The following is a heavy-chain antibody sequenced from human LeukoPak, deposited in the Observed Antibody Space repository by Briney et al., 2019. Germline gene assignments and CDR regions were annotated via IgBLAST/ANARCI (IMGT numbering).Heavy chain of an antibody. CDR3: ARAYSSSWYFNWFDP. Sequence: TSETLSLTCTVSGYSISSGYYWGWIRQPPGKGLEWIGNIYPSGTTYYNPSLKTRVTISVDTSKNQFSLKLSSVTAADTAVYFCARAYSSSWYFNWFDPWGQGTLVTVSS. V-gene: IGHV4-38-2*02. CDR1: GYSISSGYY. CDR2: IYPSGTT. D-gene: IGHD6-13*01. J-gene: IGHJ5*02.